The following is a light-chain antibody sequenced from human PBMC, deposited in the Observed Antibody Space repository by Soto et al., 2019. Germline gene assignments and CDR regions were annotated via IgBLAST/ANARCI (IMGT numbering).Light chain of an antibody. CDR2: ENN. V-gene: IGLV1-51*02. CDR1: SSNIGNNY. CDR3: GTWDSSLSAVV. J-gene: IGLJ2*01. Sequence: QSALTQPPSVSAAPGQKVTISCSGSSSNIGNNYVSWYQHLPGTAPKLLIYENNKRPSGIPDRFSGSKSGTSATLGITGLQTGDEADYHCGTWDSSLSAVVFGGGTKVTVL.